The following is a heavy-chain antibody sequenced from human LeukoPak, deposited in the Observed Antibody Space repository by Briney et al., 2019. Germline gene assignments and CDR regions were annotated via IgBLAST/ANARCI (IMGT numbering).Heavy chain of an antibody. J-gene: IGHJ3*02. CDR2: IDWDDAK. CDR3: ARIERASRNAFDI. V-gene: IGHV2-70*11. Sequence: SGPTLLNPIQTLTLTCTFSGFSLATSGMCVSWIRQPPGKALEWLARIDWDDAKYYSTPLKTTFTISKDTSKKQVVLTMTNMDPVDTATYYCARIERASRNAFDIWGQGTMVTVSS. CDR1: GFSLATSGMC.